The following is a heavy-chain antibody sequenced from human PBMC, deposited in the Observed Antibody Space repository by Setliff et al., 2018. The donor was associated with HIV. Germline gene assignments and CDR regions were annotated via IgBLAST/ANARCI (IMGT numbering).Heavy chain of an antibody. D-gene: IGHD3-10*01. CDR1: GGSISSGSYY. CDR2: INHSGST. Sequence: SETLSLTCTVSGGSISSGSYYWSWIRQPAGKGLEWIGEINHSGSTYYNPSLKSRVTISVDTSKNQFSLNLNSVTAADTAVYYCARLVEVRGAANDYFDCWGQGTLVTVSS. V-gene: IGHV4-61*10. J-gene: IGHJ4*02. CDR3: ARLVEVRGAANDYFDC.